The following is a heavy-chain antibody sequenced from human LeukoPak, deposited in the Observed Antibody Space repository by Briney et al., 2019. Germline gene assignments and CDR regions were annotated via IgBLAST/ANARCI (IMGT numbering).Heavy chain of an antibody. J-gene: IGHJ4*02. D-gene: IGHD3-22*01. V-gene: IGHV3-23*01. CDR2: ISGSGGNT. CDR3: AKGAYYDSSGYYIDS. Sequence: GGSLRLSCAASGFTFSSYAMNWVRQAPGKGLEWVSAISGSGGNTYYADSVKGRFTISRDNSKNTLFLQLNSLRAEDTAVYYCAKGAYYDSSGYYIDSWGQGTLVTDSS. CDR1: GFTFSSYA.